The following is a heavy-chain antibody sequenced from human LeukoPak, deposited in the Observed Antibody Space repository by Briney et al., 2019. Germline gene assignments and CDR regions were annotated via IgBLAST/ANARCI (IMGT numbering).Heavy chain of an antibody. CDR3: ARDFDY. CDR1: GASISSYY. J-gene: IGHJ4*02. CDR2: IYTSGST. Sequence: SETLSLTCTVAGASISSYYWSWIRQPAGKGLEWIGRIYTSGSTNYNPPLKSRVTISGDTSKNQFSLMLSSVTAADTAVYYCARDFDYWGRGTLVTVSS. V-gene: IGHV4-4*07.